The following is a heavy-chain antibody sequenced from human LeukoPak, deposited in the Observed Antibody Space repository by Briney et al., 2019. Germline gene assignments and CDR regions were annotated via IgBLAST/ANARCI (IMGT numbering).Heavy chain of an antibody. J-gene: IGHJ6*03. D-gene: IGHD6-25*01. Sequence: PSETLSLTCAVYGGSFSGYYWSWIRQPPGKGLEWIGEINHSGGTNYNPSLKSRVAISVDTSKNQFSLKLSSVTAADTAVYYCARGRGGYSGVHYYYYYMDVWGKGTTVTVSS. CDR3: ARGRGGYSGVHYYYYYMDV. CDR2: INHSGGT. CDR1: GGSFSGYY. V-gene: IGHV4-34*01.